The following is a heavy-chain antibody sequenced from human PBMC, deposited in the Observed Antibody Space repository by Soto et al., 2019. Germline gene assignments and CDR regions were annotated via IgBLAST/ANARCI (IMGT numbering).Heavy chain of an antibody. Sequence: ASVKVGCEACRDTLTSYAVHWSCKAPGQRLEWMGWINAGNGNTKYSQKFQGRVTMTWDTSITTAYLDLTRLTTNDTATYFCATWVDSGDLEALYFWGQGTLVTVSP. D-gene: IGHD4-17*01. CDR2: INAGNGNT. CDR3: ATWVDSGDLEALYF. V-gene: IGHV1-3*01. CDR1: RDTLTSYA. J-gene: IGHJ4*02.